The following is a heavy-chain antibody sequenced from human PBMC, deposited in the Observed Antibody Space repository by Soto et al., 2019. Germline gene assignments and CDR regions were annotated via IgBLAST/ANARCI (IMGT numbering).Heavy chain of an antibody. D-gene: IGHD6-13*01. CDR2: IWYDGSNK. Sequence: GGSLRLSCAASGFTFSSYGMHWVRQAPGKGLEWVAVIWYDGSNKYYADSVKGRFTISRDNSKNTLYLQMNSLRAEDTAVYYCARDRTQGRKLVYFDYWGQGTLVTVSS. V-gene: IGHV3-33*01. CDR3: ARDRTQGRKLVYFDY. CDR1: GFTFSSYG. J-gene: IGHJ4*02.